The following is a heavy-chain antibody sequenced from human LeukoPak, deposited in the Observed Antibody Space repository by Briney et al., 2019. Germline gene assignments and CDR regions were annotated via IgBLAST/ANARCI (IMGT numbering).Heavy chain of an antibody. CDR1: GFTFSSYP. CDR2: ISGSGGST. J-gene: IGHJ4*02. CDR3: AKSLVGAVGYDY. V-gene: IGHV3-23*01. Sequence: GGSLRLSCAASGFTFSSYPMSWVRHAPGKGLEWVSAISGSGGSTYYADSVKGRFTISRDNSKNTLYLQMNSLRAEDTAVYYCAKSLVGAVGYDYWGQGTLVTVSS. D-gene: IGHD1-26*01.